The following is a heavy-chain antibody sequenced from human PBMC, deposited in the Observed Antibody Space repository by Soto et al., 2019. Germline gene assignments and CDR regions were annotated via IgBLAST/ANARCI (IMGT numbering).Heavy chain of an antibody. CDR3: ATKTSMVRGVIITFGAFDI. J-gene: IGHJ3*02. CDR2: IIPIFGTA. Sequence: SVKVSCKASGGTFSSYAISWVRQAPGQGLEWMGGIIPIFGTANYAQKFQGRVTITADESTSTAYMELSSLRSEDTAVYYCATKTSMVRGVIITFGAFDIWGQGTMVTVSS. D-gene: IGHD3-10*01. V-gene: IGHV1-69*13. CDR1: GGTFSSYA.